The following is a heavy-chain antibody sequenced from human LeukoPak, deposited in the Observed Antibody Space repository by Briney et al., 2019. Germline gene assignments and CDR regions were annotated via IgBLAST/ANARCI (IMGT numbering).Heavy chain of an antibody. CDR1: GDTFSGYY. J-gene: IGHJ4*02. V-gene: IGHV1-2*02. CDR3: ARDSITLLRGFDF. D-gene: IGHD3-10*01. CDR2: INANSGGT. Sequence: ASVKVSCKSSGDTFSGYYLHWVRPAAGQGLEWMGWINANSGGTNYAQKFQGRVTMTRDTSISSVHMEMSRLRSDDTAVYYCARDSITLLRGFDFWGQGTLVTVS.